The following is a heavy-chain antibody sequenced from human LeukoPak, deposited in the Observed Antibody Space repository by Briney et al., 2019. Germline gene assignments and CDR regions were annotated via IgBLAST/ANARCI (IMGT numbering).Heavy chain of an antibody. J-gene: IGHJ4*02. CDR3: ARNLIKDYDFWSGYYDFDY. Sequence: GGSLRLSCAASGFTFSSYSMNWVRQAPGKGLEWVSSISSGSSYIYYADSVKGRFTISRDNAKNSLYLQMNSLRAEDTAVYYCARNLIKDYDFWSGYYDFDYWGQGTLVTVSS. D-gene: IGHD3-3*01. CDR2: ISSGSSYI. V-gene: IGHV3-21*01. CDR1: GFTFSSYS.